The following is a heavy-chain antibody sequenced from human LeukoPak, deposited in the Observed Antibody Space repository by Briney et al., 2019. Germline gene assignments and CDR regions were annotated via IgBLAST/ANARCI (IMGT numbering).Heavy chain of an antibody. D-gene: IGHD6-13*01. CDR3: ARTFIAAAGTGDWFDP. CDR1: GYTFTSYG. Sequence: GASVKVSCKASGYTFTSYGISWVRQAPGQGLEWMGWISAYNGNTNYAQKLQGRVTMTTDTSTSTAYMELRSLRSDDTAVYYCARTFIAAAGTGDWFDPWGQGTLVTVSS. CDR2: ISAYNGNT. V-gene: IGHV1-18*01. J-gene: IGHJ5*02.